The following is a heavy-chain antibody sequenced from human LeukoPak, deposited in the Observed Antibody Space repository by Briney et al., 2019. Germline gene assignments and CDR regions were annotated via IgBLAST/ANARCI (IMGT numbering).Heavy chain of an antibody. CDR1: GFTFSDYY. CDR3: ARPHYCSSTSCYEWAFDI. V-gene: IGHV3-11*04. Sequence: GGSLRLSCAASGFTFSDYYMSWIRQAPGKGLEWVSYISSSGSTIYYADSVKGRFTISRDNAKNSLYLQMNSLRAEDTAVYYCARPHYCSSTSCYEWAFDIWGQGTMVTVSS. J-gene: IGHJ3*02. D-gene: IGHD2-2*01. CDR2: ISSSGSTI.